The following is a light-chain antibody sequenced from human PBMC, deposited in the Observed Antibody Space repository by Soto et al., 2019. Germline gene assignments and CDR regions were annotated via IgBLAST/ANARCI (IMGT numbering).Light chain of an antibody. CDR1: QSVMSNY. J-gene: IGKJ1*01. CDR3: QQYCSSQWT. V-gene: IGKV3-20*01. CDR2: GAS. Sequence: VLQPSHGTPSLSLGERATLSCRASQSVMSNYVAWYHQKPGQAPRLLLSGASTRAAGIPDRFSGSGSGTDFTLTISSLEPEDFAVYYCQQYCSSQWTFGQGTKVDIK.